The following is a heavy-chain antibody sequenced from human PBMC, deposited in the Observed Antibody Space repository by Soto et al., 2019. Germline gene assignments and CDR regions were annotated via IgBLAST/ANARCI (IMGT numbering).Heavy chain of an antibody. CDR2: IYSGGST. CDR1: GFTVSSNY. Sequence: EVQLVESGGGLVQPGGSLRLSCAASGFTVSSNYMSWVRQAPGKGLEWVSVIYSGGSTYYADSVKGRFTISRDNSKNTLYLQMNSLGAGDTAVYYCARCVPYYDFWSGYYHIHYFDSWGQGTLVTVSS. V-gene: IGHV3-66*01. J-gene: IGHJ4*02. CDR3: ARCVPYYDFWSGYYHIHYFDS. D-gene: IGHD3-3*01.